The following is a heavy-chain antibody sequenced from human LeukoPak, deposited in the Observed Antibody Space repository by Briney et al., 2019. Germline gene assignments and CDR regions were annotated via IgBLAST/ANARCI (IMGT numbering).Heavy chain of an antibody. Sequence: GGSLRLSCAASGFTFSSYAMSWVRQAPGKGLEWVSAISGSGGSSTYYADSVKGRFTISRDNSKNALYLQMNSLRAEDTAVYYCANSAAVGTFYWGQGTLVTVSS. CDR1: GFTFSSYA. CDR3: ANSAAVGTFY. CDR2: ISGSGGSST. J-gene: IGHJ4*02. D-gene: IGHD6-13*01. V-gene: IGHV3-23*01.